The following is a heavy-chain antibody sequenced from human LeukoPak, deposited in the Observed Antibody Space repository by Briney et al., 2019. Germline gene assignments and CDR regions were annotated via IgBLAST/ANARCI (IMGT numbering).Heavy chain of an antibody. CDR3: ARIGAGSSRDY. V-gene: IGHV3-21*01. J-gene: IGHJ4*02. CDR2: IVGSSST. CDR1: GFTFSNFA. D-gene: IGHD6-13*01. Sequence: GGSLRLSCAASGFTFSNFAMTWVRQAPGKGLEWVSSIVGSSSTYYADSLKGRFTISRDNAKNSLYLQMNSLSAEDTAVYYCARIGAGSSRDYWGQGTLVTVSS.